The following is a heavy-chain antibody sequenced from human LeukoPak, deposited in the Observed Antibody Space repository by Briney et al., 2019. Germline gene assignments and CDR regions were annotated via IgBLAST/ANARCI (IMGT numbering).Heavy chain of an antibody. Sequence: SETLSLTCTVSGGSISSGSYYWSWIRQPPGKGLEWIGEIDHSGSTNYNPSLKSRVTISVDTSKNQFSLKLSSVTAADTAVYYCAQSGLYCGGDCYYDYWGQGTLVTVSS. CDR3: AQSGLYCGGDCYYDY. D-gene: IGHD2-21*02. CDR1: GGSISSGSYY. V-gene: IGHV4-39*07. J-gene: IGHJ4*02. CDR2: IDHSGST.